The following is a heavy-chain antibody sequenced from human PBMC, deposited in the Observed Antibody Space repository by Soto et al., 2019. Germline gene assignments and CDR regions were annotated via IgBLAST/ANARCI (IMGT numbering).Heavy chain of an antibody. J-gene: IGHJ2*01. CDR3: AKDVYYGSGSNYKYWYFDF. V-gene: IGHV3-23*01. Sequence: EVQLLESGGGLVQPGGSLRLSCAASGFTFSNYAMSWVRQAPGKGLEWLSALSGGGTSPYYADSVKGRFTISRDNSKNTLYLQMDSLRAEDTAVYYCAKDVYYGSGSNYKYWYFDFWGRGTLVSVSS. D-gene: IGHD3-10*01. CDR1: GFTFSNYA. CDR2: LSGGGTSP.